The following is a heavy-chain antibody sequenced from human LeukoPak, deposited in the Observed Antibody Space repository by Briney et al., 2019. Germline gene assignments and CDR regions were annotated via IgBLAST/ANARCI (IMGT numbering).Heavy chain of an antibody. CDR3: ARGPLTKRKYWYFDL. CDR1: GGSFSGYY. D-gene: IGHD3-3*01. J-gene: IGHJ2*01. CDR2: INHSGST. Sequence: PSETLSLTCAVYGGSFSGYYWSWIRQPPGKGLEWIGEINHSGSTNYNPSLKSRVTISVDTSKNQFSLKLSSVTAADTAVYYCARGPLTKRKYWYFDLWAVAPWSLSPQ. V-gene: IGHV4-34*01.